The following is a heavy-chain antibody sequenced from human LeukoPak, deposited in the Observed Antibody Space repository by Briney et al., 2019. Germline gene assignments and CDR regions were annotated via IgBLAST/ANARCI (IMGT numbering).Heavy chain of an antibody. V-gene: IGHV3-7*04. CDR3: ARADYGGNLFFDY. Sequence: GGSLRLSCAGSGFIFSDFYMSWIRQAPGKGLEWVANIKQDGSEINYVDSVKGRFTISRDNAKNSMLLQMNSLRAEDTAVYYCARADYGGNLFFDYWGQGALVTVSS. CDR1: GFIFSDFY. J-gene: IGHJ4*02. CDR2: IKQDGSEI. D-gene: IGHD4-23*01.